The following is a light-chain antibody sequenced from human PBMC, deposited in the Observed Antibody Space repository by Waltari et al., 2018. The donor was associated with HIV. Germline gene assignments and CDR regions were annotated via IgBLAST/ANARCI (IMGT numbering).Light chain of an antibody. CDR2: GAS. V-gene: IGKV3-15*01. J-gene: IGKJ4*01. CDR3: QQYNNWPPLT. Sequence: EIVITHSPATLSVSPGERATLPCSARQSVSSNLAWYQQKPGQAPRLLIYGASTRATGIPARCSGSGSGTEFTLTISSLQSEDFAVYYCQQYNNWPPLTFGGGTKVEIK. CDR1: QSVSSN.